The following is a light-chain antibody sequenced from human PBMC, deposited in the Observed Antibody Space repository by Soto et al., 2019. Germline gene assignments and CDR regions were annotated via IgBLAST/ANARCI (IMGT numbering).Light chain of an antibody. V-gene: IGKV1-39*01. CDR3: QQSYSFPIT. CDR1: QTISTY. CDR2: GAS. Sequence: DIQMTQSPSSLSASVGDRVTITCQASQTISTYLNWYQQKPGKAPKVLIYGASSLQSGVPTRFSGSGSGTDFTLTISSLQPEDSATYYCQQSYSFPITFGQGTRLEIK. J-gene: IGKJ5*01.